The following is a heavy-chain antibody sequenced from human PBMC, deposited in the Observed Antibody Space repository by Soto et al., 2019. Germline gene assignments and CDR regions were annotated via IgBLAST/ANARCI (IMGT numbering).Heavy chain of an antibody. CDR2: INAGNGNT. V-gene: IGHV1-3*01. J-gene: IGHJ4*02. CDR1: GYTFTSYA. D-gene: IGHD3-22*01. CDR3: ARGADTSGYSSFDY. Sequence: ASVKVSCKASGYTFTSYAMHWVRQAPGQRLEWTGWINAGNGNTKYSQKFQGRVTISSDTSASTAYMELSSLRSEDTAVYYCARGADTSGYSSFDYWGQGALVTVSS.